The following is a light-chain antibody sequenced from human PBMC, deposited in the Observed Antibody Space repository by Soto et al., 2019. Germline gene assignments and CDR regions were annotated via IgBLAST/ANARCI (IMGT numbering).Light chain of an antibody. J-gene: IGKJ3*01. CDR1: QTIHNY. Sequence: EVLLTQSPATLSLSPGERATLSCRAGQTIHNYLAWYQQKPGQAPRLLMYDASNRATDIPARFSGGGSGTDFTLTISSLQPDDFAVYYCQYGGAFGPGTKV. CDR3: QYGGA. V-gene: IGKV3-11*01. CDR2: DAS.